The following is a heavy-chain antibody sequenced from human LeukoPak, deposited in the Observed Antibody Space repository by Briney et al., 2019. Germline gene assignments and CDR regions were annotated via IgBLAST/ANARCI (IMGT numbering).Heavy chain of an antibody. D-gene: IGHD3-22*01. CDR3: ARARVSDTSGPYFGYFYDMDV. J-gene: IGHJ6*03. CDR2: INYSGST. Sequence: SETLSLTCTVSNGSISPYYWTWIRQPSGKGLEYIGYINYSGSTKYNPSLKSRLTISVGTSKNQFFLELSSVTAADTAVCYCARARVSDTSGPYFGYFYDMDVWGKGTTVIVSS. CDR1: NGSISPYY. V-gene: IGHV4-59*01.